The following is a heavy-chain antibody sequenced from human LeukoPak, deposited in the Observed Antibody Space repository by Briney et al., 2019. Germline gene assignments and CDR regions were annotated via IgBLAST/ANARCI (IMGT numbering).Heavy chain of an antibody. Sequence: ASVKVSCKASGYIFTDYYMHWVRQAPGQELGWMGWINPNSGGTNYAQKFQGRVTMTRDTSISTGYMDLSRLRSDDTAVYYCARVPAGGIVGIWGQGTVVTVSS. CDR1: GYIFTDYY. J-gene: IGHJ3*02. CDR3: ARVPAGGIVGI. V-gene: IGHV1-2*02. D-gene: IGHD1-26*01. CDR2: INPNSGGT.